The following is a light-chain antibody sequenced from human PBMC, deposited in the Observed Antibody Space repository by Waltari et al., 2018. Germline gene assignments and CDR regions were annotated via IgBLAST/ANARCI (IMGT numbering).Light chain of an antibody. CDR2: DVN. CDR3: GSYTTRATHV. CDR1: SSAVGCYNY. J-gene: IGLJ1*01. Sequence: QSALTQPASVSGSPGQSTTIPCPGTSSAVGCYNYVSWYQQHPGTTPKLIIFDVNRRPSGVSHRFSGSKSGNTASLTISGLQAEDEADYYCGSYTTRATHVFGIGTKVTVL. V-gene: IGLV2-14*03.